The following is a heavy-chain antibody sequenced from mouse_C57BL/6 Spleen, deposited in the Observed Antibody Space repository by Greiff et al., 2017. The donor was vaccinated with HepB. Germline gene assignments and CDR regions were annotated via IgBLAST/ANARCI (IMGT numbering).Heavy chain of an antibody. CDR3: ARSPDYYGSSFLYWYFDV. CDR2: IYPRDGST. CDR1: GYTFTSYD. V-gene: IGHV1-85*01. J-gene: IGHJ1*03. Sequence: QVQLKQSGPELVKPGASVKLSCKASGYTFTSYDINWVKQRPGQGLEWIGWIYPRDGSTKYNEKFKGKATLTVDTSSSTAYMELHSLTSEDSAVYFCARSPDYYGSSFLYWYFDVWGTGTTVTVSS. D-gene: IGHD1-1*01.